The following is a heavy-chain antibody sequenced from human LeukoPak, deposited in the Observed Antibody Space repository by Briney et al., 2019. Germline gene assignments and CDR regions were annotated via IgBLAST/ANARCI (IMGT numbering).Heavy chain of an antibody. Sequence: PGGSLRLSCAASGFTFGNYAMSWVRQAPGKGLEWVSAISGGSSSTYYADSVKGRFTISRDKSKNTLSLQLNSLRAEDTALYYCAKDRRSMVVTPPWAFDIWGQGTLVTVSS. CDR1: GFTFGNYA. CDR3: AKDRRSMVVTPPWAFDI. CDR2: ISGGSSST. J-gene: IGHJ3*02. D-gene: IGHD4-23*01. V-gene: IGHV3-23*01.